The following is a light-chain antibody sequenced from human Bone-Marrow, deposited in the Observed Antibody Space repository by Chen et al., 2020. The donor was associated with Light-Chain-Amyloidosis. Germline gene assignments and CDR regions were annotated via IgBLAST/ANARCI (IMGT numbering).Light chain of an antibody. CDR2: DVS. Sequence: QSALTQPASVSGSPGQSITISCTGTSSDVGGYNYVSWYQQHPGKAPKLMIYDVSNRSSGVSNRYSGSKSGNTASLTNSRLQAEDEADDYCSSDTSSSTWVFGGGTKLTVL. J-gene: IGLJ3*02. CDR1: SSDVGGYNY. CDR3: SSDTSSSTWV. V-gene: IGLV2-14*01.